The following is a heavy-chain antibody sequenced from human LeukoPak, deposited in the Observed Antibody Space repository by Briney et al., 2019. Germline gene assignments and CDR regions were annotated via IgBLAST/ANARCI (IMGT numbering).Heavy chain of an antibody. Sequence: ASVKVSCKASGYTFTSYYMHWVRQAPGQGLEWMGIINPSGGSTSYAQKFQGRVTMTRDMSTSTVYMELSSLRSEDTAVYYCARATHYYDSSRSRWFDPWGQGTLVTVSS. CDR2: INPSGGST. CDR3: ARATHYYDSSRSRWFDP. V-gene: IGHV1-46*01. J-gene: IGHJ5*02. D-gene: IGHD3-22*01. CDR1: GYTFTSYY.